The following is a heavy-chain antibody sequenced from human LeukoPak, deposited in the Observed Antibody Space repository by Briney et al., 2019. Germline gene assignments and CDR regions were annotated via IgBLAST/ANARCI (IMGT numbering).Heavy chain of an antibody. D-gene: IGHD6-19*01. CDR2: ISSSSSYI. CDR1: GFTFSSYN. Sequence: GGSLRLSCAASGFTFSSYNMNWVRQAPGKGLEWVSSISSSSSYIYYADSVKGRFTISRDNAKNSLYLQMNSLRAEDTAVYYCARDRIAVAGWFDPWGQGTLVTVSS. V-gene: IGHV3-21*01. J-gene: IGHJ5*02. CDR3: ARDRIAVAGWFDP.